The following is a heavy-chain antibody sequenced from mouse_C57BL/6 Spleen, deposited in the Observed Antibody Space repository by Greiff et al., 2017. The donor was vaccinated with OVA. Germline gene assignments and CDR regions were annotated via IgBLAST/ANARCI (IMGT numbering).Heavy chain of an antibody. CDR3: ARGKDGYFDV. V-gene: IGHV5-4*01. CDR2: ISDGGSYT. J-gene: IGHJ1*03. CDR1: GFTFSSYA. Sequence: EVQLVESGGGLVKPGGSLKLSCAASGFTFSSYAMSWVRQTPEKRLEWVATISDGGSYTYYPDNVKGRFTISRDNAKNTLYLQMSHLKSEDTAMYYCARGKDGYFDVWGTGTTVTVSS.